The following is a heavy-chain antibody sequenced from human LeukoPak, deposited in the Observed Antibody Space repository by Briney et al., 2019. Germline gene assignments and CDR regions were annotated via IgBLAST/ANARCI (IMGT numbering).Heavy chain of an antibody. D-gene: IGHD2-2*01. Sequence: GGSLRLSCVASGFTFTNYWMTWVRQAPGKGLEWVANIKQDQSEKWYEASVKGRFTVSRDNAKNSMYLQMNSLRAEDTAIYYCARSVEEGYCSETSCYAGYWGRGTLVTVSS. J-gene: IGHJ4*02. V-gene: IGHV3-7*03. CDR2: IKQDQSEK. CDR3: ARSVEEGYCSETSCYAGY. CDR1: GFTFTNYW.